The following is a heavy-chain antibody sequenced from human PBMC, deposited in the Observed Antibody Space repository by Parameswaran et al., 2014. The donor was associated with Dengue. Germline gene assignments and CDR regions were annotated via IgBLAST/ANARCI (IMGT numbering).Heavy chain of an antibody. CDR2: ISYDGSNK. CDR3: ARVHNSLAVLLGAFDI. Sequence: VRQAPGKGLEWVAVISYDGSNKYYADSVKGRFTISRDNSKNTLYLQMNSLRAEDTAVYYCARVHNSLAVLLGAFDIWGQGTMVTVSS. V-gene: IGHV3-30-3*01. D-gene: IGHD4-23*01. J-gene: IGHJ3*02.